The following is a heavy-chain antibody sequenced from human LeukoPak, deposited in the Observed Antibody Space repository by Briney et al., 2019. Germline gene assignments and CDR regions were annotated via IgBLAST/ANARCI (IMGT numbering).Heavy chain of an antibody. CDR3: ARRVFGGTCYYDF. CDR2: SKNKANSYTT. D-gene: IGHD2-15*01. Sequence: GGSLRLSCAASGFTFGDHYMDWVRQAPGKGLEWVDRSKNKANSYTTDYAASVRGRFTISRDDSKNSLYLQMSSLKTEDTAVYYCARRVFGGTCYYDFWGQGTLATVSS. V-gene: IGHV3-72*01. J-gene: IGHJ4*02. CDR1: GFTFGDHY.